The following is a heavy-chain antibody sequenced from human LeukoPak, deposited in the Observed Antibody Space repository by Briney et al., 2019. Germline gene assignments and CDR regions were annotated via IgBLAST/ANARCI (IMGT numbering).Heavy chain of an antibody. D-gene: IGHD3-10*01. CDR2: IYTSGST. V-gene: IGHV4-61*02. CDR1: GGSISSGSYY. Sequence: SATLSLTYTVSGGSISSGSYYWSWIRQPAGKGLEWIGRIYTSGSTNYNPSLKSRVTISVDTSKNQFSLKLSSVTAADTAVYYCARDRIGVDVWGKGTTVTVSS. J-gene: IGHJ6*04. CDR3: ARDRIGVDV.